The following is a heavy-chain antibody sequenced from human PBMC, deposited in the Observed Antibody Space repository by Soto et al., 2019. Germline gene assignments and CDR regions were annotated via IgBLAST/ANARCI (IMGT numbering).Heavy chain of an antibody. V-gene: IGHV4-4*02. CDR3: ARGDDFGGLKHDWFDS. Sequence: SETLFLTCAVSSGSISRSNWWSRVRHPPRKGLEWNGDIYHTGSTDYNPSLTSLVTMSVDTSRNQFSLRLPAVTAADTAVYYCARGDDFGGLKHDWFDSWGPGTLVTVSS. CDR2: IYHTGST. D-gene: IGHD3-10*01. CDR1: SGSISRSNW. J-gene: IGHJ5*01.